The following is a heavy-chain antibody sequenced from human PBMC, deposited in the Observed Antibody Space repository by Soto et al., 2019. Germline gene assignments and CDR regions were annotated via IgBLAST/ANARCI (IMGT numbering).Heavy chain of an antibody. V-gene: IGHV3-33*01. CDR2: IWYDGSNE. CDR3: ARGESRWELLFQFDY. D-gene: IGHD1-26*01. J-gene: IGHJ4*02. CDR1: GFPFSAYA. Sequence: QVHLVESGGGVVQPGRSLRLSCAASGFPFSAYAMHWVRQAPGKGLEWVALIWYDGSNEHYADSVKGRFTISRDNSKNTVYLQMNSLRAEDTALYYCARGESRWELLFQFDYWGQGTPVTGSA.